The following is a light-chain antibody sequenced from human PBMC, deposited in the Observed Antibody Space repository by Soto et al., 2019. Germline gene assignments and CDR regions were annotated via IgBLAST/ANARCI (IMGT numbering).Light chain of an antibody. V-gene: IGKV3-20*01. Sequence: EVVLTQSPGTLSLSPGESATLSCRASQSVSNNYFAWYQQKPGQAPRLLIFGSSDRATGIPDRFSGSGSGTDFTLTIRRLEPQAFAVYYCHQYGSSPPYTFGQGTKLEIK. J-gene: IGKJ2*01. CDR1: QSVSNNY. CDR3: HQYGSSPPYT. CDR2: GSS.